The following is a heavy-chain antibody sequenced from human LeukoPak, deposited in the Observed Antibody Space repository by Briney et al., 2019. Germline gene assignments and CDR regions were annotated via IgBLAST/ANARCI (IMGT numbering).Heavy chain of an antibody. V-gene: IGHV3-23*01. CDR2: SSSSDDGK. D-gene: IGHD1-26*01. J-gene: IGHJ4*01. CDR1: GLSLNSYA. CDR3: AKAPVTSCRGAFCYPFDY. Sequence: GGSLRLSCTASGLSLNSYAISWVRQVPGKGLEWVSASSSSDDGKWYADSVRGRFTISRDTSKNTVYLQMNSLRVEDAGVYFCAKAPVTSCRGAFCYPFDYWGHGTLVTVSS.